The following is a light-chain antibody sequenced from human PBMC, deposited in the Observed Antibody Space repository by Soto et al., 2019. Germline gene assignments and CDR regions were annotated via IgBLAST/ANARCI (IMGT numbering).Light chain of an antibody. CDR3: QQYNSWTLIS. V-gene: IGKV3-15*01. Sequence: ELMMTQSPATLSLSPGERATLSCRASQSISGNIAWYQQKHGQAPRLLIYAAAIRASAIPARCIGTGFGREFSLSISSLQSEDSAVYYCQQYNSWTLISFGQGTRLEIK. CDR1: QSISGN. CDR2: AAA. J-gene: IGKJ5*01.